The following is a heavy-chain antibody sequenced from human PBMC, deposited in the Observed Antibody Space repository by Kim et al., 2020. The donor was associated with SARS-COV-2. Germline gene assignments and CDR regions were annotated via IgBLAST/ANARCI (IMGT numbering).Heavy chain of an antibody. CDR3: MKGGWGSIWDH. D-gene: IGHD2-21*01. CDR2: IDGSDGTT. J-gene: IGHJ4*02. Sequence: GGSLRLSCTTSGFTFTGYAMSWVRQAPGKGLEWVSGIDGSDGTTYYVDSVKGRFTISRDNSKNTLYLQMSTLRADDTAVYYCMKGGWGSIWDHWGQGTLV. CDR1: GFTFTGYA. V-gene: IGHV3-23*01.